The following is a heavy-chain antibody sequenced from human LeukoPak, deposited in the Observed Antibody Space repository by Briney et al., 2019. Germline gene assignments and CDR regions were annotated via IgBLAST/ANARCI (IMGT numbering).Heavy chain of an antibody. CDR2: IIPIFGTA. J-gene: IGHJ4*02. D-gene: IGHD4-17*01. CDR1: GGTFSSYA. V-gene: IGHV1-69*05. CDR3: ARENGDYGLFDY. Sequence: SVKVSCKASGGTFSSYAISWVRQAPGQGLEWMGGIIPIFGTANYAQKFQGRVTITTDESTSTAYMELSSLRSEDTAVYYCARENGDYGLFDYWGQGTLVTVSS.